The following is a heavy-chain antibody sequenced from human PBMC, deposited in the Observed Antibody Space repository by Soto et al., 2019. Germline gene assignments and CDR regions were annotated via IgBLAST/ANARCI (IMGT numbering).Heavy chain of an antibody. CDR1: GYTFTGYY. V-gene: IGHV1-2*04. Sequence: ASVKVSCKASGYTFTGYYMHWVRQAPGQGLEWMGWINPNSGGTNYAQKFQGWVTMTRDTSISTAYMELSRLRSDDTAVYYCARGEDIVATIGWFDPWGQGTLVTSPQ. CDR3: ARGEDIVATIGWFDP. J-gene: IGHJ5*02. D-gene: IGHD5-12*01. CDR2: INPNSGGT.